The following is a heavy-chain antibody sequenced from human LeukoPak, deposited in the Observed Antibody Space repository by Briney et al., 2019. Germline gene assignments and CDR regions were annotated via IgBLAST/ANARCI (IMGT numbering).Heavy chain of an antibody. CDR3: ARGSRITIFGVVSHQSYWFDP. D-gene: IGHD3-3*01. Sequence: SVKVTCKASGGTFSSYAISWVRQAPGQGLEWMGGIIPIFGTANYAQKFQGRVTITTDESTSTAYMELSSLRSEDTAVYYCARGSRITIFGVVSHQSYWFDPWGQGTLVTVSS. CDR2: IIPIFGTA. CDR1: GGTFSSYA. J-gene: IGHJ5*02. V-gene: IGHV1-69*05.